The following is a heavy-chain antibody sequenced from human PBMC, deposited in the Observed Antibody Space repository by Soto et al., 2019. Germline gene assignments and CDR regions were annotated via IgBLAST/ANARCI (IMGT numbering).Heavy chain of an antibody. CDR3: ARVRQLFNPFHX. CDR2: ISYDGRNI. J-gene: IGHJ4*02. V-gene: IGHV3-30*04. CDR1: GFTFSTCS. Sequence: GGSLRLSCAASGFTFSTCSLHWVRQAPGKGLEWVSFISYDGRNIYYEDSVRGRLTISRDNSKNMLYLQMNSLRAEDTAVFYCARVRQLFNPFHXWGQGTLLTVSX. D-gene: IGHD3-10*02.